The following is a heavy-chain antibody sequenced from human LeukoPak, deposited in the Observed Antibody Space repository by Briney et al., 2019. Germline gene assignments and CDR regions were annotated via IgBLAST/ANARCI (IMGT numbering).Heavy chain of an antibody. D-gene: IGHD2-2*01. CDR3: ARRGYCSSTSCFGYYYYGMDV. CDR2: IYPGDSDT. J-gene: IGHJ6*02. V-gene: IGHV5-51*01. Sequence: LGESLKISCKGSGYSFTSYWIGWVRQMPGKGLEWMGIIYPGDSDTRYSPSFQGQVTISADKSISTAYLQWSSLKASDTAMYYCARRGYCSSTSCFGYYYYGMDVWGQGTTVTVSS. CDR1: GYSFTSYW.